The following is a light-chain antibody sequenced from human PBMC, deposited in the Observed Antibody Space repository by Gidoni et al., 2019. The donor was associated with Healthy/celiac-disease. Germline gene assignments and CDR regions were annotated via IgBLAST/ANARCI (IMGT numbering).Light chain of an antibody. CDR2: GAS. CDR3: QQYNNWPPELT. J-gene: IGKJ4*01. CDR1: QSVSSN. Sequence: EIVMTQSPATLSVSPGERATLSCRASQSVSSNLAWYQQKPGQAPRLLNYGASTRATGIPARFSGSGSGTEFTLTISSLQSEDFAVYYCQQYNNWPPELTFGGGTKVEIK. V-gene: IGKV3-15*01.